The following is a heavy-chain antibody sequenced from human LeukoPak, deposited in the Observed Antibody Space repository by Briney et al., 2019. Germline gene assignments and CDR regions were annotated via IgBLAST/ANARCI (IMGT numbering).Heavy chain of an antibody. D-gene: IGHD3-3*01. J-gene: IGHJ6*02. CDR2: IIPIFGTA. Sequence: SVKVSCKASGGTFSSYAISWVRQAPGQGLEWMGGIIPIFGTANYAQKFQGRVTITADESTSTAYMELSSLRSEDTAVYYCARSPYYDFWSGYYKNYYYGMDVWGQGTTVTVSS. CDR1: GGTFSSYA. CDR3: ARSPYYDFWSGYYKNYYYGMDV. V-gene: IGHV1-69*13.